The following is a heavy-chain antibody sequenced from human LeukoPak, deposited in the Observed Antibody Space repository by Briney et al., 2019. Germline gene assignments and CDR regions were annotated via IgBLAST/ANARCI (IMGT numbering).Heavy chain of an antibody. CDR3: TRRVVAAATSRAQTAMVSYYFDY. Sequence: GGSLRLSCTASGFTFGDYAMSWFRQAPGKGLEWVGFIRSKAYGGTTEYAASVKGRFTISRDDSKSIAYLQMNSLKTEDTAVYYCTRRVVAAATSRAQTAMVSYYFDYWGQGTLVTVSS. J-gene: IGHJ4*02. CDR1: GFTFGDYA. D-gene: IGHD2-15*01. CDR2: IRSKAYGGTT. V-gene: IGHV3-49*03.